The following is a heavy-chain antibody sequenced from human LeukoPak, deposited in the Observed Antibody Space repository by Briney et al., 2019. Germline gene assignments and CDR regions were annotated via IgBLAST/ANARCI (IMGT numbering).Heavy chain of an antibody. CDR3: ARGLKDYVWGSYRPGSFDY. D-gene: IGHD3-16*02. CDR1: GFTFSSYS. V-gene: IGHV3-48*01. J-gene: IGHJ4*02. CDR2: VSSSSSTI. Sequence: GGSLRLSCAASGFTFSSYSMNWVRQAPGKGLEWVSYVSSSSSTIYYADSVKGRFTISRDNVKNSLYLQMNSLRAEDTAVYYCARGLKDYVWGSYRPGSFDYWGQGTLVTVSS.